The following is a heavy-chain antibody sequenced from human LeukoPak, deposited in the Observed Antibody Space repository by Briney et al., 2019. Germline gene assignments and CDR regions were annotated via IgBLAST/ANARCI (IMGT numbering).Heavy chain of an antibody. CDR1: GGSISSYY. V-gene: IGHV4-59*08. J-gene: IGHJ4*02. Sequence: PSETLSLTCTVSGGSISSYYWSWIRQPPGKGLEWIGYIYYSGSTNYNPSLKSRVTISVDTSKNQFSLKLSSVTAADTAVYYCERHKGDGYNYVFDYWGQGTLVTVSS. D-gene: IGHD5-24*01. CDR3: ERHKGDGYNYVFDY. CDR2: IYYSGST.